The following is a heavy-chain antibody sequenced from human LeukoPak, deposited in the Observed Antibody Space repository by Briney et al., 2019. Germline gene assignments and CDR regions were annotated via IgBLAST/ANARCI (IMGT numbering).Heavy chain of an antibody. J-gene: IGHJ4*02. CDR3: ARGYGSGPHIDRVSHFDY. V-gene: IGHV1-46*01. CDR2: INPSGGGT. CDR1: GYTFTSYY. D-gene: IGHD3-10*01. Sequence: ASVKVSCKASGYTFTSYYIHWVRQAPGQGLEWMGVINPSGGGTNYAQNFQGSVTMTRDTSTSTVYMELSSLRSEDTAVYYCARGYGSGPHIDRVSHFDYWGQGTLVTVSS.